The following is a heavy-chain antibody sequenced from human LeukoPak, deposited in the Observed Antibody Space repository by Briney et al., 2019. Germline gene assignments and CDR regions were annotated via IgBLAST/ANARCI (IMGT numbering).Heavy chain of an antibody. Sequence: PGRSLRLSCAASGFTFSNYAMHWVRQAPGKGLEWVAVISYDGSNKYYADSVKGRFTISRDNSKNTLYLQMNSLRAEDTAVYYCARAYDSSGYPLVGYWGQGTLVTVSS. CDR1: GFTFSNYA. D-gene: IGHD3-22*01. CDR2: ISYDGSNK. V-gene: IGHV3-30-3*01. CDR3: ARAYDSSGYPLVGY. J-gene: IGHJ4*02.